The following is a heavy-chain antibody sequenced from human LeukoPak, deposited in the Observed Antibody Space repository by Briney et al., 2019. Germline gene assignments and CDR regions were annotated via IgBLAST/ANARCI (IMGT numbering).Heavy chain of an antibody. V-gene: IGHV4-31*03. CDR1: GGSISSGGYY. J-gene: IGHJ4*02. D-gene: IGHD3-22*01. Sequence: PSQTPSLTCTVSGGSISSGGYYWRWIRQHPGKGLEWSGYIYYSGSTYYNPSLKSRVTISVDTSKNQFSLKLSSVTAADTAVYYCARESHYYDSSGFQYHFDYWGQGTLVTVSS. CDR3: ARESHYYDSSGFQYHFDY. CDR2: IYYSGST.